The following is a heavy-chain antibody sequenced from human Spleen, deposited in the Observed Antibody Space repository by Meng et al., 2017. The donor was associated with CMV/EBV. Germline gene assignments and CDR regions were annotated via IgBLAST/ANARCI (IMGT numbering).Heavy chain of an antibody. Sequence: FAFSSYSMSWVRQAPGEGLGWVSSISSSSSYIYYEDSVKGRFTISRDDAKNSLYLQMNSLRDEDAAVYYCATTPVAYYYGSGSPKDYWGQGTLVTVSS. CDR2: ISSSSSYI. CDR3: ATTPVAYYYGSGSPKDY. CDR1: FAFSSYS. D-gene: IGHD3-10*01. J-gene: IGHJ4*02. V-gene: IGHV3-21*01.